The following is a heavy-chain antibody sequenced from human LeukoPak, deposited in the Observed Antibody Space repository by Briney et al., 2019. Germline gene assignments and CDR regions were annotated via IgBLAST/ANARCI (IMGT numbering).Heavy chain of an antibody. Sequence: SQTLSLTCAISGDSVSSNSAAWNWIRQSPSRGLEWLGRTYYRSKWYNDYAVSVKSRITINPDTSKNQFSLQLNSVTPEDTAVYYCARGLVPAAYYYYYMDVWGKGTTVTVSS. J-gene: IGHJ6*03. CDR1: GDSVSSNSAA. V-gene: IGHV6-1*01. D-gene: IGHD2-2*01. CDR2: TYYRSKWYN. CDR3: ARGLVPAAYYYYYMDV.